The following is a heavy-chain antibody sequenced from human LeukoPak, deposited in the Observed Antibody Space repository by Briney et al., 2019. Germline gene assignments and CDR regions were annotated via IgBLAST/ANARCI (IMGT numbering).Heavy chain of an antibody. D-gene: IGHD2-8*01. CDR2: ISGSGGST. CDR1: GYTFTSYA. J-gene: IGHJ4*02. CDR3: AKAVSGCTNGVCYKVYYFDY. Sequence: GASVKVSCKASGYTFTSYAMNWVRQAPGQGLEWVSAISGSGGSTYYAYSVKGRFTISRDNSKNTLYLQMNSLRAEDTAVYYCAKAVSGCTNGVCYKVYYFDYWGQGTLVTVSS. V-gene: IGHV3-23*01.